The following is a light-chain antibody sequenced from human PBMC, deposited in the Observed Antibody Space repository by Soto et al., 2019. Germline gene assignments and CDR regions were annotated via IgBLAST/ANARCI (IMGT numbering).Light chain of an antibody. CDR3: CSYAGSKGVV. J-gene: IGLJ2*01. Sequence: QSALTQPASVSGSPGQSIIISCTGTSSDVGSYNLVSWYQQHPGKAPKLMIYEGSKRPSGVSNRFSGSKSGNTASLTISGLQAEDEADYYCCSYAGSKGVVFGGGTKLTVL. V-gene: IGLV2-23*01. CDR2: EGS. CDR1: SSDVGSYNL.